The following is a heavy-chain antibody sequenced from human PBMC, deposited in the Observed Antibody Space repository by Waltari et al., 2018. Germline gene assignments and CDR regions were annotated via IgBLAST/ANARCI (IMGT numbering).Heavy chain of an antibody. Sequence: QVQLQESGPGLVKPSETLSLTCTVSGGSISSYYWSWIRQPPGKGLEWIGYIYYSGSTNYTPSLKRRVTISVDTSKNQFSLKLSSVTAADTAVYYCALLSKLGYVSDYWGQGTLVTVSS. V-gene: IGHV4-59*01. CDR3: ALLSKLGYVSDY. CDR1: GGSISSYY. CDR2: IYYSGST. D-gene: IGHD2-15*01. J-gene: IGHJ4*02.